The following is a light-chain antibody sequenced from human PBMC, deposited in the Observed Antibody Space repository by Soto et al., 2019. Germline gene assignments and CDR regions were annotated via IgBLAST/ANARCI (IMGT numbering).Light chain of an antibody. CDR2: DAS. J-gene: IGKJ3*01. V-gene: IGKV3-20*01. Sequence: EIVLTQSPGTLSLSPGERATLSCRASQSVSSSFLAWYQQKPGQAPRLLIYDASSRAAGIPDRFSGSGSGTDFTLTISRLEPEDFAVYYCQQYDTSPIFTFGPGTKVDIK. CDR1: QSVSSSF. CDR3: QQYDTSPIFT.